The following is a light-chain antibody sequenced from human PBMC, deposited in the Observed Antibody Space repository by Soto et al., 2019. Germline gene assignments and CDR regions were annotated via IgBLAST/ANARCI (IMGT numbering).Light chain of an antibody. J-gene: IGKJ4*01. Sequence: DIQIIPSPSTLSPSVADRVTITCRASQSIGSWLAWYQHKPGKAPKLLIYDASSLESGVPSRFSGSRSGADFTLTISSLQPEDFAAYYCQPSYSTLFTFGGGTKVDIK. CDR1: QSIGSW. V-gene: IGKV1-5*01. CDR2: DAS. CDR3: QPSYSTLFT.